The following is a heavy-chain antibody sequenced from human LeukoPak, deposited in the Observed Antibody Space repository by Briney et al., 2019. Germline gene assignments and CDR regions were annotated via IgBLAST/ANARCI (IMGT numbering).Heavy chain of an antibody. CDR2: IASKTDGGTT. CDR1: GFIFRNFA. V-gene: IGHV3-15*04. CDR3: TTGIRGD. Sequence: PGGSLRLSCAASGFIFRNFALNWVRQAPGKGLEWVGRIASKTDGGTTDYAAPVKGRFTISRDDSKNTLFLQMNSLKTEDTAVYYCTTGIRGDCGQGTLVTVSS. J-gene: IGHJ4*02.